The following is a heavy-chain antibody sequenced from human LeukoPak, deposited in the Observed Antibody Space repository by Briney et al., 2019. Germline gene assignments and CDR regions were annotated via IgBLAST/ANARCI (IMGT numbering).Heavy chain of an antibody. CDR2: IIPIFGTA. D-gene: IGHD3-16*02. CDR3: ARVMITFGGVIVPYYYYYMDV. V-gene: IGHV1-69*13. CDR1: GGTFSSYA. J-gene: IGHJ6*03. Sequence: GASVKVSCTASGGTFSSYAISWVRQAPGQGLEWMGGIIPIFGTANYAQKFQGRVTITADESTSTAYMELSSLRSEDTAVCYCARVMITFGGVIVPYYYYYMDVWGKGTTVTISS.